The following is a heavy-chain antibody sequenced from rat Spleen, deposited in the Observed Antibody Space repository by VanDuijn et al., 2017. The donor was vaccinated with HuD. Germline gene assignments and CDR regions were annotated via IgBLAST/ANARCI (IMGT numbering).Heavy chain of an antibody. CDR1: GFTFSNYG. Sequence: EVQLVESGGGLVQPGRSMKLSCAASGFTFSNYGMAWVRQAPKKGLEWVAYISYDGGSTYYRDSVKGRFTISRDNAKNTLYLQMDSLRSEDKATYYCTTDQFGSYSAGFAYWGQGTLVTVSS. V-gene: IGHV5-20*01. CDR3: TTDQFGSYSAGFAY. D-gene: IGHD1-11*01. J-gene: IGHJ3*01. CDR2: ISYDGGST.